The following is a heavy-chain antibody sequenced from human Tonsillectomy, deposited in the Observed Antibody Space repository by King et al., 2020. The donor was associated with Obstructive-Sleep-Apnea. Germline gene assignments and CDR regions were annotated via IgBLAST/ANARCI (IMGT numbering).Heavy chain of an antibody. CDR3: ARNNVYGDSGYYFGMDV. D-gene: IGHD4-17*01. CDR2: ISSSSTYI. V-gene: IGHV3-21*01. J-gene: IGHJ6*02. Sequence: VQLVESGGGLVKPGGSLRLSCAASGFTFSGYSMNWVRQAPGTGLEWVSSISSSSTYIYYAHSLKGRFTISRDNAQNSLYLQMNSLRDEDTAVYYCARNNVYGDSGYYFGMDVWGQGTTVTVSS. CDR1: GFTFSGYS.